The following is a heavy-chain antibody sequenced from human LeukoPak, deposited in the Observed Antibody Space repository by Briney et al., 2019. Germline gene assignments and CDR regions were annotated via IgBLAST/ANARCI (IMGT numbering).Heavy chain of an antibody. CDR2: ISSSSSYI. D-gene: IGHD6-6*01. CDR3: ARERAARPQYYFDY. CDR1: GFTFSSYS. J-gene: IGHJ4*02. Sequence: GGSLRLSCAASGFTFSSYSMNWVRQAPGKGLEWVLSISSSSSYIYYADSVKGRFTISRDNAKNSLYLQMDSLRAEDTAVYYCARERAARPQYYFDYWGQGTLVTVSS. V-gene: IGHV3-21*01.